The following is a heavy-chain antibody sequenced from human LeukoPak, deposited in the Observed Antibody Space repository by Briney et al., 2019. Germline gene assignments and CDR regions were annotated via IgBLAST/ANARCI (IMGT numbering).Heavy chain of an antibody. CDR3: ARPKGVVPAAKGYYYGMDV. J-gene: IGHJ6*02. CDR2: INTNGNTA. D-gene: IGHD2-2*01. Sequence: GGSLRLSCAVSGFKFSSYWMNWVRHVPGKGLVWVAHINTNGNTANYADSVKGRFTISRDNSKNTLYLQMNSLRAEDTAVYYCARPKGVVPAAKGYYYGMDVWGQGTTVTVSS. V-gene: IGHV3-74*01. CDR1: GFKFSSYW.